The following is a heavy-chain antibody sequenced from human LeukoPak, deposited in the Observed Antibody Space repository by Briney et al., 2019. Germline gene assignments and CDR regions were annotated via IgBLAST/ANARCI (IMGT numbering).Heavy chain of an antibody. V-gene: IGHV4-39*07. J-gene: IGHJ4*02. CDR1: GASISSGSFY. CDR2: IYKTGST. CDR3: ARGHALR. D-gene: IGHD3-16*01. Sequence: SETLSLTCTVSGASISSGSFYWGWIRQPPGKGLEWIGSIYKTGSTNYNPSLKSRVTISVDTSKNQFSLKLNSATAADTAVCYCARGHALRWGQGTLVTVSS.